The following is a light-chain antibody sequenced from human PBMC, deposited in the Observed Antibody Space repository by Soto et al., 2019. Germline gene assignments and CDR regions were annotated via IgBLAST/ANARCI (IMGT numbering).Light chain of an antibody. CDR2: RTS. Sequence: EIALTQSAATLYLSPGEGDTLXCRASQSVGSYLAWYQQRTGEARRLLVFRTSSRATGLTSRFSGSGYGKEFTITIRSLQSEDLAVYFCQQYNNWPSFGQGTRLEIK. CDR1: QSVGSY. J-gene: IGKJ5*01. CDR3: QQYNNWPS. V-gene: IGKV3-15*01.